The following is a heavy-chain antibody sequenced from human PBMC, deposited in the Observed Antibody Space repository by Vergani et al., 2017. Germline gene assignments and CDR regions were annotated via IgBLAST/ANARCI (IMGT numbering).Heavy chain of an antibody. CDR3: ASIVGATTALDI. Sequence: QVQLVQSGAEVKKPGSSVKVSCKASGGTFSSYAISWVRQAPGQGLEWMGWINPNSGGTNYAQKFQGRVTMTRDTSISTAYMELSRLRSDDTAVYYCASIVGATTALDIWGQGTMVTVSS. CDR1: GGTFSSYA. CDR2: INPNSGGT. J-gene: IGHJ3*02. V-gene: IGHV1-2*02. D-gene: IGHD1-26*01.